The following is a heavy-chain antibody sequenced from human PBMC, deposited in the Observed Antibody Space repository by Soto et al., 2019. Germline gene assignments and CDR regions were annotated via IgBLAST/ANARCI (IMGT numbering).Heavy chain of an antibody. J-gene: IGHJ4*02. Sequence: GGSLRLSCEASGFTLRNYAMTWIRQAPGKGLEWVSLISANDVGTYYAESVKTRFTISTDQSRNTVYLQMDSLRADDTAIYYCAKAKNDYNWDNRPPFDYWGQGTLVTSPQ. CDR3: AKAKNDYNWDNRPPFDY. CDR1: GFTLRNYA. D-gene: IGHD1-20*01. V-gene: IGHV3-23*01. CDR2: ISANDVGT.